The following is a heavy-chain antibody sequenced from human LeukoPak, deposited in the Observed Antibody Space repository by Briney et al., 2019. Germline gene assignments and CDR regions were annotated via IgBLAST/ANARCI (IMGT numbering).Heavy chain of an antibody. D-gene: IGHD3-9*01. CDR3: ARGGIYDILTGYTVGDY. J-gene: IGHJ4*02. CDR2: INPNSGGT. Sequence: ASVKVSCKASGYTFTGYYMHWVRQAPGQGLEWMGRINPNSGGTNYAQKIQGRVTMTRDTSISTAYMELSRLRSDDTAVYYCARGGIYDILTGYTVGDYWGQGTLVTVSS. CDR1: GYTFTGYY. V-gene: IGHV1-2*06.